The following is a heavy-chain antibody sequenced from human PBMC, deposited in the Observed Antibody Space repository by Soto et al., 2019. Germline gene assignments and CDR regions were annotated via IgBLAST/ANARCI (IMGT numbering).Heavy chain of an antibody. CDR3: ARNYYGGNLGFDY. J-gene: IGHJ4*02. CDR2: ISSSSSYI. CDR1: GFTFSSYS. D-gene: IGHD4-17*01. V-gene: IGHV3-21*01. Sequence: GGSLRLSCAASGFTFSSYSMNWVRQAPGKGLEWVSSISSSSSYIYYADSVKGRFTISRDNTKNSLYLQMNSLRAEDTAVYYCARNYYGGNLGFDYWGQGTLVTVSS.